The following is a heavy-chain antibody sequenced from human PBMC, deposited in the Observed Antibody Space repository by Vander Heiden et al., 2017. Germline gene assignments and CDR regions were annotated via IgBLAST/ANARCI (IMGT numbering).Heavy chain of an antibody. D-gene: IGHD6-19*01. J-gene: IGHJ4*02. CDR1: GFTFRSYA. CDR2: ISGSGGST. V-gene: IGHV3-23*01. Sequence: EVQLLESGGGLVQPGGSLRLSCAASGFTFRSYAMSWVRQAPGKGLEWVSAISGSGGSTYYADSVKGRFTISRDNSKNTLYLQMNSLRAEDTAVYYCAKACLSIAVAVDYFDYWGQGTLVTVSS. CDR3: AKACLSIAVAVDYFDY.